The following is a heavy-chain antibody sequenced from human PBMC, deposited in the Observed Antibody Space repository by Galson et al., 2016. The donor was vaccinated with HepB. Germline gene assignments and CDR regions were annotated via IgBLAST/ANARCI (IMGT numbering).Heavy chain of an antibody. V-gene: IGHV3-21*01. Sequence: SLRLSCAASGFTFSTFSMNWVRQAPGKGLEWVSSISSSGTDIYYADSAKGRFTISRDNAKNSPYLQVNSLRAEDTAVYYCARDIYDDILTDYPAYFDYWGQGTLVTVSS. CDR3: ARDIYDDILTDYPAYFDY. D-gene: IGHD3-9*01. CDR1: GFTFSTFS. J-gene: IGHJ4*02. CDR2: ISSSGTDI.